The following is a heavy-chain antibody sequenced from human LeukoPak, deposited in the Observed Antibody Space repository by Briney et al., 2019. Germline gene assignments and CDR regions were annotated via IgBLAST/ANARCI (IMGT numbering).Heavy chain of an antibody. CDR2: IYYSGST. D-gene: IGHD3/OR15-3a*01. CDR1: GGSISSSSYY. V-gene: IGHV4-39*07. CDR3: AREGGLWTTTIPFDY. J-gene: IGHJ4*02. Sequence: NPSETLSLTCTVSGGSISSSSYYWGWTRQPPGKGLEWIGSIYYSGSTYYNPSLKSRVTMSVDTSKNQFSLKLSSVTAADTAVYYCAREGGLWTTTIPFDYWGQGTLVTVSS.